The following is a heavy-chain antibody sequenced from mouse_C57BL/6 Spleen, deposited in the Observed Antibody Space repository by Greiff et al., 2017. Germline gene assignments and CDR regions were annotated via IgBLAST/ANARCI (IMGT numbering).Heavy chain of an antibody. CDR3: TKRDWGFAY. CDR2: IRLKSDNYAT. Sequence: EVKLVESGGGLVQPGGSMKLSCVASGFTFSNYWMNWVRQSPEKGLEWVAQIRLKSDNYATHYAESVKGRFTISRDDSKSSVYLQMNNLRAEDTGIYYCTKRDWGFAYWGQGTLVTVSA. J-gene: IGHJ3*01. D-gene: IGHD4-1*01. CDR1: GFTFSNYW. V-gene: IGHV6-3*01.